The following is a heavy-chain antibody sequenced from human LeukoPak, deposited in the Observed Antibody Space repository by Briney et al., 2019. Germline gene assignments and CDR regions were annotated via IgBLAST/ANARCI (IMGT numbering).Heavy chain of an antibody. Sequence: SETLSLTCTVSGGSISSYYWSWIRQPPGKGPEWIGYIYYSGSTNYNPSLKSRVTISVDTSKNQFSLKLSSVTAADTAVYYCARYSPSMGVFDYWGQGTLVTVSS. CDR1: GGSISSYY. D-gene: IGHD2-21*01. CDR3: ARYSPSMGVFDY. CDR2: IYYSGST. V-gene: IGHV4-59*01. J-gene: IGHJ4*02.